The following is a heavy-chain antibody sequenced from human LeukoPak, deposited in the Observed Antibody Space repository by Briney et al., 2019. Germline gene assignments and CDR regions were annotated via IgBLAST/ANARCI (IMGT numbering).Heavy chain of an antibody. J-gene: IGHJ4*02. CDR2: IYSGGRT. CDR1: GFTFSSYW. D-gene: IGHD3-22*01. Sequence: GGSLRLSCAASGFTFSSYWMSWVRQAPGKGLEWVSVIYSGGRTYYADSVKGRFTISRDNSKNTLYLQMNSLRAEDTAVYYCARESNSGYYLSYWGQGTLVTVSS. CDR3: ARESNSGYYLSY. V-gene: IGHV3-66*01.